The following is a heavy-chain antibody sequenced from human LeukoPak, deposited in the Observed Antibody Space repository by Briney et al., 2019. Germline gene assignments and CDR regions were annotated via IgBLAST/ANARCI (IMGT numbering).Heavy chain of an antibody. CDR1: GGTFSSYA. CDR2: IIPVLGTT. Sequence: GSSVKVSCKASGGTFSSYAVSWVRLTPGQGLEWLGGIIPVLGTTTYAQKFQAKVTMTADKSTNTAYLEISSLTSDDTAVYYCARCSPGDSSNFYAVLQYWGQGTQVTVST. V-gene: IGHV1-69*06. J-gene: IGHJ4*02. CDR3: ARCSPGDSSNFYAVLQY. D-gene: IGHD3-22*01.